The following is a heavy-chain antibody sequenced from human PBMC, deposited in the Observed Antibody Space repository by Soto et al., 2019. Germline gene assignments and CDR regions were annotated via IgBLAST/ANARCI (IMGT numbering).Heavy chain of an antibody. V-gene: IGHV1-69*13. CDR2: IIPIFGTA. CDR1: GGTFSSYA. Sequence: EASVKVSCKASGGTFSSYAISWVRQAPGQGLEWMGGIIPIFGTANYAQKFQGRVTITADESTSTAYMELSSLRSEDTAVYYCARDRPGASPGYYYGMDVWGQGTTVTVSS. D-gene: IGHD2-15*01. J-gene: IGHJ6*02. CDR3: ARDRPGASPGYYYGMDV.